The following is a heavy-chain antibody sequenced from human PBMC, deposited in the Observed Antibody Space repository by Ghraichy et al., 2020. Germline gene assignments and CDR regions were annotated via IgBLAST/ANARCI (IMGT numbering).Heavy chain of an antibody. J-gene: IGHJ4*02. CDR1: GGSISSGDYY. CDR2: IYYSGST. V-gene: IGHV4-30-4*01. Sequence: SETLSLTCTVSGGSISSGDYYWGWIRQPPGKGLEWIGYIYYSGSTYYTPSLKSRVSISLDTSKNQFSLRLSSVTAADTAVYYCARDRGDGDYFAYWGQGTLVTVSS. D-gene: IGHD4-17*01. CDR3: ARDRGDGDYFAY.